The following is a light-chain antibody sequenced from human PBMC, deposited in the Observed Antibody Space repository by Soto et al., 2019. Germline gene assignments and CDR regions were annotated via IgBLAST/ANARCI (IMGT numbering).Light chain of an antibody. CDR2: APS. J-gene: IGKJ1*01. CDR3: QQSYKTPRT. Sequence: DIQMTQSPSSLSASVGDRVTISCRSSQTINKYLNWYQQKPGKAPKLLIYAPSSLESGVPSRFSGSGSGTDFTLTISSLQPDDFATYFCQQSYKTPRTFGQGTKVEIK. CDR1: QTINKY. V-gene: IGKV1-39*01.